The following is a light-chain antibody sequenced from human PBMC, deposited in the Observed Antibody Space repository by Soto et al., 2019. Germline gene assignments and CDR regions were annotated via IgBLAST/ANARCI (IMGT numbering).Light chain of an antibody. CDR2: VAS. CDR3: QQYDSSTRWT. CDR1: QSVSSSD. J-gene: IGKJ1*01. Sequence: EIVLTQSPVTLSLSPGERATLSCRASQSVSSSDLAWYQQKPGQAPKLLIYVASSRATGIPDRFSGSGSGTDFTLTISRLETEDFAVYYCQQYDSSTRWTFAQGTTGEIK. V-gene: IGKV3-20*01.